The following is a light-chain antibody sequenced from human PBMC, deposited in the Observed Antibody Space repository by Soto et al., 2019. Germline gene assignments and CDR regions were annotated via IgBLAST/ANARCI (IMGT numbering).Light chain of an antibody. Sequence: QSVLTQPASVSGSPGQSITISCTGTSSDVGGYNYVSWYQQHPGKAPKLMIYEVGNRPSGVSNRFSASKSGNTASLTISGLQAEDEADYYCISYTSSTTRVFGTGTKVTVL. CDR1: SSDVGGYNY. CDR3: ISYTSSTTRV. CDR2: EVG. J-gene: IGLJ1*01. V-gene: IGLV2-14*01.